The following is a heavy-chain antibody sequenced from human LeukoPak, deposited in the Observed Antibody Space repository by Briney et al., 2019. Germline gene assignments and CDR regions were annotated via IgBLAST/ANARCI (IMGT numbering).Heavy chain of an antibody. CDR2: IYYSGST. CDR3: ARDLPSGRDSSSWYWAFDL. D-gene: IGHD6-13*01. V-gene: IGHV4-59*01. Sequence: SETLSLTCTVPGGSISSYYWSWIRQPPGKGLEWIGYIYYSGSTNYNPSLKSRVTISVDTSKNQFSLKLSSVTAADTAVYYCARDLPSGRDSSSWYWAFDLWGRGTLVTVSS. CDR1: GGSISSYY. J-gene: IGHJ2*01.